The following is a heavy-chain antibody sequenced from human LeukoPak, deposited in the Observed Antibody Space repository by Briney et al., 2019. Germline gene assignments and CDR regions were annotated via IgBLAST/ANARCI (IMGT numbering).Heavy chain of an antibody. CDR3: IAPVT. Sequence: GRSLRLSCEASGFILSNTWMSWVRQAPGKGLEWVGRIKGTTAYAAPVKGRFTISRDDSKNTLYLQMNSLKTEDTAVYYCIAPVTWGQGTLVTVSS. D-gene: IGHD4-17*01. J-gene: IGHJ4*02. V-gene: IGHV3-15*01. CDR2: IKGTT. CDR1: GFILSNTW.